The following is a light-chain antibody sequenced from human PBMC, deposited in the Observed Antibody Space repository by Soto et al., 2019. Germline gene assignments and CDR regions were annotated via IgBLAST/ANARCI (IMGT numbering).Light chain of an antibody. Sequence: EIVMTQSPATLSVSPGERGTLSCRARQSVSSNLAWYQQKPGQAPRLLIYGASTRATGIPARFSGSGSGTEFTLTISSLQSEDFAVYYCQQYNNWPPELTFGGGTKVEIK. CDR2: GAS. CDR1: QSVSSN. J-gene: IGKJ4*01. CDR3: QQYNNWPPELT. V-gene: IGKV3-15*01.